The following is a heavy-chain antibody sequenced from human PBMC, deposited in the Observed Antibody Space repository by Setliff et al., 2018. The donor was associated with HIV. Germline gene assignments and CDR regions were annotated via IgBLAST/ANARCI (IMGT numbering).Heavy chain of an antibody. CDR3: VRDLVYVAKYYYGSSGYSGSYYFDY. Sequence: GGSLRLSCIASGFSLSTYSMNWVRQAPGKGLEWISYISSDSRTTYYADSVKGRFTISRDDAKTSLYLQMNSLRAEDTAVYYCVRDLVYVAKYYYGSSGYSGSYYFDYWGQGTLVTVSS. D-gene: IGHD3-22*01. J-gene: IGHJ4*02. V-gene: IGHV3-48*01. CDR2: ISSDSRTT. CDR1: GFSLSTYS.